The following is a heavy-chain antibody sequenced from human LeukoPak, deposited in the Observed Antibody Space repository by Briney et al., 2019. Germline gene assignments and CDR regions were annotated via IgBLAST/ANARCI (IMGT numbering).Heavy chain of an antibody. CDR3: AHRLSSSSLFDH. J-gene: IGHJ4*02. D-gene: IGHD6-6*01. CDR1: GFSLSSSGVG. Sequence: KESGPTLVKPTQTLTLTCTFSGFSLSSSGVGVGWIRQPPGKALEWLALIYWNDDKRCSPSLKSRLTITKDSSKNQVVLTMTNMDPLDTATYYCAHRLSSSSLFDHWGQGTLVTVSS. CDR2: IYWNDDK. V-gene: IGHV2-5*01.